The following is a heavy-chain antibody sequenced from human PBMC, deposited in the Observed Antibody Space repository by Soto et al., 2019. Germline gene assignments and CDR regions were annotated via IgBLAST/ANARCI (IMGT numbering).Heavy chain of an antibody. CDR3: ARVVTMIVARGIYYYYGMDV. V-gene: IGHV4-30-4*01. D-gene: IGHD3-22*01. Sequence: SETLSLTCTESGGSISSGDYYWSWIRQPPGKGMEWIGYIYYSGSTYYNPSLKSRVTISVDTSKNQFSLKLSSVTAADTAVYYSARVVTMIVARGIYYYYGMDVWGQGTTVAVSS. CDR2: IYYSGST. CDR1: GGSISSGDYY. J-gene: IGHJ6*02.